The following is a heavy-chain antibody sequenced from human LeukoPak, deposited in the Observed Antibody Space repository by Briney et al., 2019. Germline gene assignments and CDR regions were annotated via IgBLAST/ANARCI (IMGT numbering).Heavy chain of an antibody. CDR2: IYPGDSDT. J-gene: IGHJ4*02. D-gene: IGHD4-17*01. V-gene: IGHV5-51*01. CDR1: GYSFTSYW. Sequence: GESLKISCKGSGYSFTSYWIGWVRQMPGKGLEWMGIIYPGDSDTRYSPSFQGQVTISADKSISTAYLQWSSLKASDTAMYYCARVDYGDYGLALEADYWGQGTLVTVSS. CDR3: ARVDYGDYGLALEADY.